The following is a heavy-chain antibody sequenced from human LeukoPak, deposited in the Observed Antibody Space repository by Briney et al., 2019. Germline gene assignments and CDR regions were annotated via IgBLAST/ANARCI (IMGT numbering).Heavy chain of an antibody. V-gene: IGHV1-46*01. Sequence: ASVKVSCKASGYTFTSYYMHWVRQAPGQGLEWMGIINPSGGSTSYAQKFQGRVTMTRDTSISTAYMELSRLRSDDTAVYYCARDGKRMTTVTTIGYWGQGTLVTVSS. D-gene: IGHD4-17*01. J-gene: IGHJ4*02. CDR1: GYTFTSYY. CDR3: ARDGKRMTTVTTIGY. CDR2: INPSGGST.